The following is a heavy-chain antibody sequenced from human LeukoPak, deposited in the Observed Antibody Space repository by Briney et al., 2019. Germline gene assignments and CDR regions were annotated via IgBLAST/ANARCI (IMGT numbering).Heavy chain of an antibody. Sequence: GSLRLSCAASGFTFSSYWMSWVRQAPGKGLEWVANIKQDGSEKYYVGSVKGRFTISRDNAKNSLYLQMNSLRAEDTAVYYCARRDCSGGSCYLDYWGQGTLVTVSS. V-gene: IGHV3-7*03. D-gene: IGHD2-15*01. J-gene: IGHJ4*02. CDR1: GFTFSSYW. CDR3: ARRDCSGGSCYLDY. CDR2: IKQDGSEK.